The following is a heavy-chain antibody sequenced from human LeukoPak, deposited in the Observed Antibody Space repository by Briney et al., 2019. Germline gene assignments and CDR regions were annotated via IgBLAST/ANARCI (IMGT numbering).Heavy chain of an antibody. J-gene: IGHJ4*02. V-gene: IGHV3-49*04. D-gene: IGHD2-2*01. Sequence: PGGSLRLSCSTSGFTFGDYATSWVRQAPGKGLEWVGFIQAKAYGGATKYAASVNGRFSISRDDSQSIANLQMNDLKTEDTAVYYCTRAPHPRCSSSGCYLDYWGQGTLVTVSS. CDR2: IQAKAYGGAT. CDR1: GFTFGDYA. CDR3: TRAPHPRCSSSGCYLDY.